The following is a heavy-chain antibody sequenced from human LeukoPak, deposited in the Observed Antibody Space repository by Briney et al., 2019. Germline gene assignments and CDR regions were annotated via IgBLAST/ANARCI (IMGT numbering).Heavy chain of an antibody. D-gene: IGHD3-22*01. V-gene: IGHV1-69*06. CDR2: IIPIFGTA. CDR1: GGTFSSYA. Sequence: SVKVSCKASGGTFSSYAISWVRQAPGQGLEWMGGIIPIFGTANYAQKFRGRVTITADKSTRTAYMELSSLRSEDTAVYYCARANYYDSSGYNYWGQGTLVTVSS. CDR3: ARANYYDSSGYNY. J-gene: IGHJ4*02.